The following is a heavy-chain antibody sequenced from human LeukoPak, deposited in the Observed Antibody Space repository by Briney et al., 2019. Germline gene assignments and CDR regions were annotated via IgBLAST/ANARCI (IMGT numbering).Heavy chain of an antibody. V-gene: IGHV4-59*08. D-gene: IGHD2-15*01. Sequence: SETLSLTCTVSGGSISNYYWTWIRQPPGKGLEWIGHIYYIGSTNYNPSLKSRVTISLDTSKKQFSLKLSSVTAADTAVYYCARGGDYWGQGTLVTVSS. CDR3: ARGGDY. J-gene: IGHJ4*02. CDR2: IYYIGST. CDR1: GGSISNYY.